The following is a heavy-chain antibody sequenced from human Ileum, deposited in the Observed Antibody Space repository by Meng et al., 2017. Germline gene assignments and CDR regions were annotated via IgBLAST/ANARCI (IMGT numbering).Heavy chain of an antibody. CDR3: ASPPSEGDL. CDR2: ISYDGSNK. V-gene: IGHV3-30*04. D-gene: IGHD3-10*01. CDR1: GFTFSSYA. J-gene: IGHJ2*01. Sequence: QVRLVVCGGGVVQPGSTLRLFCAASGFTFSSYAMHWVRQAPGKGLEWVAVISYDGSNKYYADSVKGRFTISRDNSKNTLYLQMNSLRAEDTAVYYCASPPSEGDLWGRGTLVTVSS.